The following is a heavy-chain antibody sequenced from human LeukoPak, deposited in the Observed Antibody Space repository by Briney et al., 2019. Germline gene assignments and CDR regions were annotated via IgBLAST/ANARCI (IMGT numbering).Heavy chain of an antibody. CDR3: AKGRYSSSWYLGQYYSDY. CDR2: ISGSGGST. V-gene: IGHV3-23*01. Sequence: GGSLRLFCAASGFTFSSYAMSWVRQAPGKGLEWVSAISGSGGSTYYADSVKGRFTISRDNSKNTLYLQMNSLRAEDTAVYYCAKGRYSSSWYLGQYYSDYWGQGTLVTVSS. D-gene: IGHD6-13*01. J-gene: IGHJ4*02. CDR1: GFTFSSYA.